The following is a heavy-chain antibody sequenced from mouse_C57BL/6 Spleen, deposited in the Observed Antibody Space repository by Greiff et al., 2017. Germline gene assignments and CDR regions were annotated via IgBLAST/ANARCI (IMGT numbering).Heavy chain of an antibody. CDR3: ARDLYGSSYFDY. Sequence: QVQLQQSGPELVKPGASVKISCKASGYAFSSSWMNWVKQRPGKGLEWIGRIYPGDGDTNYNGKFKGKATLTADKSSSTAYMQLSSLTSEDSAVYFCARDLYGSSYFDYWGQGTTLTVSS. V-gene: IGHV1-82*01. J-gene: IGHJ2*01. CDR1: GYAFSSSW. D-gene: IGHD1-1*01. CDR2: IYPGDGDT.